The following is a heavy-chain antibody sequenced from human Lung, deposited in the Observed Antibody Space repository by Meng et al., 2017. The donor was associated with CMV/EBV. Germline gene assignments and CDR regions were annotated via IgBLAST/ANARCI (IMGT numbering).Heavy chain of an antibody. V-gene: IGHV4-34*01. Sequence: SETLCLTFAAFGWSFSGYYWSWIRKPPGKGLEWTGEINHSGSTNYTPSLKSRVTISVDTSKNPFSLKLSSVTAADTAVYYCARGQRYYYGSGRWDRAWNYYGMDVWGQGTTVTVSS. J-gene: IGHJ6*02. D-gene: IGHD3-10*01. CDR3: ARGQRYYYGSGRWDRAWNYYGMDV. CDR1: GWSFSGYY. CDR2: INHSGST.